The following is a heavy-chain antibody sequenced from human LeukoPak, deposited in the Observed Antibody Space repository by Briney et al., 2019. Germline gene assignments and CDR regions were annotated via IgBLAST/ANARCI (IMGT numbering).Heavy chain of an antibody. CDR1: GFTFSSFG. Sequence: PGGSLRLSCAASGFTFSSFGISWVRQAPGKGLEWVAVISYDGSNKYYADSVKGRFTISRDNSKNTLYLQMNSLRAEDTAVYYCAGDFFAFGGVIALLDYWGQGTLVTVSS. CDR2: ISYDGSNK. J-gene: IGHJ4*02. CDR3: AGDFFAFGGVIALLDY. D-gene: IGHD3-16*02. V-gene: IGHV3-30*03.